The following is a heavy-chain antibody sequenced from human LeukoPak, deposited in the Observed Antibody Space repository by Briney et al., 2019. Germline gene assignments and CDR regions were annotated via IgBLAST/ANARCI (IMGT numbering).Heavy chain of an antibody. D-gene: IGHD3-22*01. CDR3: ARGRNTMIVVPFDI. V-gene: IGHV4-59*12. CDR1: GGSISSYY. CDR2: ISYSGST. J-gene: IGHJ3*02. Sequence: PSETLSLTCTVSGGSISSYYWTWIRQPPGKGLEWIGYISYSGSTFYNPSLKSRVTMSVDTSKNQFSLKLSSVTAADTAVYYCARGRNTMIVVPFDIWGQGTMVTVSS.